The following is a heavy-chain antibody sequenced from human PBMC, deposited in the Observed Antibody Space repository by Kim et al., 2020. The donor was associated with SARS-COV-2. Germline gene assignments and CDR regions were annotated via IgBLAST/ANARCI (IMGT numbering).Heavy chain of an antibody. D-gene: IGHD3-22*01. V-gene: IGHV1-46*01. Sequence: ASVKVSCKASGYTFTSYYMHWVRQAPGQGLEWMGIINPSGGSTSYAQKFQGRVTMTRDTSTSTVYMELSSLRSEDTAVYYCARERITMIVAPAAFDIWGQGTMVTVSS. CDR2: INPSGGST. CDR1: GYTFTSYY. J-gene: IGHJ3*02. CDR3: ARERITMIVAPAAFDI.